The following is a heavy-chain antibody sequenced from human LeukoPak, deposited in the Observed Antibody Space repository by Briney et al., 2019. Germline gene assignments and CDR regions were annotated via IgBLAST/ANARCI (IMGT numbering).Heavy chain of an antibody. J-gene: IGHJ4*02. CDR2: ITPNGGFA. D-gene: IGHD3-10*01. Sequence: GGSLRLSCAASGFLFSDCTMSWLRQAPGKGLQWVSAITPNGGFATYAESVKGRFIISRDNSRNTLYLQMNSLRAEDTAVYYCAKPHASGIYLPYDNWGQGTPVTVSS. CDR1: GFLFSDCT. V-gene: IGHV3-23*01. CDR3: AKPHASGIYLPYDN.